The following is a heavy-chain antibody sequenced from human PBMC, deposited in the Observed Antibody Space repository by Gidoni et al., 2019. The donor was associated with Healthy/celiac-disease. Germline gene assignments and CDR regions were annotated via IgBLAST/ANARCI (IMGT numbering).Heavy chain of an antibody. D-gene: IGHD2-2*01. CDR2: RYYSGST. V-gene: IGHV4-30-4*01. CDR3: ARVWHQASNWFDP. Sequence: QVQLQESGPGLVKPSQTLSLTCTVSGGSISSGDYYWRWIRQPPGKGLEWIGYRYYSGSTYYNPSLKSRVTISVDTSKNQFSLKLSSGTAADTAVYYCARVWHQASNWFDPWGQGTLVTVSS. J-gene: IGHJ5*02. CDR1: GGSISSGDYY.